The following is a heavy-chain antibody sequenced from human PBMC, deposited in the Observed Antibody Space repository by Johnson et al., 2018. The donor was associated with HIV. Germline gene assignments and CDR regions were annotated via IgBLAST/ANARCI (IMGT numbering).Heavy chain of an antibody. D-gene: IGHD1-26*01. CDR2: ISYDGSNK. CDR1: GFTVRSNY. CDR3: AKDVYSGSFDSAFDI. Sequence: QVQLVESGGGVVQPGGSLRLSCAASGFTVRSNYMSWVRQAPGKGLEWVSVISYDGSNKSYADSVKGRFTISRDNSKNTLYLQMHSLRAEDTAVYYCAKDVYSGSFDSAFDIWGQGTMVTVSS. V-gene: IGHV3-30*18. J-gene: IGHJ3*02.